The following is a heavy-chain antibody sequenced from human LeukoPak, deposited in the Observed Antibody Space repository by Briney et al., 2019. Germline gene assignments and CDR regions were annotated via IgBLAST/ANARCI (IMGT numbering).Heavy chain of an antibody. Sequence: SETLSLTCTVSGGSISSSSYYWSWIRQPPGKGLEWIGYIYYSGSTNYNPSLKSRVTISVDTSKNQFSLKLSSVTAADTAVYYCARAKYYYDSSYWYFDLWGRGTLVTVSS. CDR2: IYYSGST. CDR1: GGSISSSSYY. D-gene: IGHD3-22*01. V-gene: IGHV4-61*01. CDR3: ARAKYYYDSSYWYFDL. J-gene: IGHJ2*01.